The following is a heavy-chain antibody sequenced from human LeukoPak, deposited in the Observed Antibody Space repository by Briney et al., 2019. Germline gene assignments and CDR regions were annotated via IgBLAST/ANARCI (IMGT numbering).Heavy chain of an antibody. J-gene: IGHJ5*02. D-gene: IGHD5-18*01. Sequence: SETLSLTCTVSGGSISSYYWSWIRQPPGKGPEWIGYIYYSGSTNYNPSLKSRVTISVDTSKNQFSLKLSSVTAADTAVYYCARQTAMAPPGWFDPWGQGTLVTVSS. CDR2: IYYSGST. CDR1: GGSISSYY. V-gene: IGHV4-59*08. CDR3: ARQTAMAPPGWFDP.